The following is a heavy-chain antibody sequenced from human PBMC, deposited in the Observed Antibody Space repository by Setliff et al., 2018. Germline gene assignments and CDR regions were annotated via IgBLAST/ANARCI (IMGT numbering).Heavy chain of an antibody. CDR1: GYTFTSYA. CDR2: INAGNGNT. CDR3: ARLFILTGYYNYFDY. D-gene: IGHD3-9*01. V-gene: IGHV1-3*01. Sequence: ASVKVSCKASGYTFTSYAMHWVRQAPGQRLEWMGWINAGNGNTKYSQKFRGRVTITRDTSTSTAYMELRSLRSDDTAVYYCARLFILTGYYNYFDYWGQGTLVTVSS. J-gene: IGHJ4*02.